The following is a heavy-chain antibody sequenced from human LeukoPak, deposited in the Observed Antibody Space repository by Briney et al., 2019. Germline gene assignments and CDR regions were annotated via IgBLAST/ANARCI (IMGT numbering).Heavy chain of an antibody. V-gene: IGHV4-4*07. CDR2: IYTSGST. D-gene: IGHD2-15*01. CDR3: AIERRAAAPPA. Sequence: PSETLSLTCTVSGRSFMSYYWSWIRQPAGKGLEWIGRIYTSGSTNYNPSLKSRVTISVDKSKHQFSLKLSSVTAADTAVYYCAIERRAAAPPARGQGTLVTVSS. CDR1: GRSFMSYY. J-gene: IGHJ4*02.